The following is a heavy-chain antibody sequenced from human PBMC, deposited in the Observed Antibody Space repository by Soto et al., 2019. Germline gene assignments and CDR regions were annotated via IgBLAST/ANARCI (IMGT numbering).Heavy chain of an antibody. Sequence: SVKVSWKASGGTFSSYAISWVRQAPGQGLEWMGGIIPIFGTANYAQKFQGRVTITADDSTSTAYMELSSLRSEDTAVYYCARVGTVTAHYYYYYGMDVWGQGTTVTVSS. CDR2: IIPIFGTA. D-gene: IGHD4-17*01. CDR3: ARVGTVTAHYYYYYGMDV. V-gene: IGHV1-69*13. CDR1: GGTFSSYA. J-gene: IGHJ6*02.